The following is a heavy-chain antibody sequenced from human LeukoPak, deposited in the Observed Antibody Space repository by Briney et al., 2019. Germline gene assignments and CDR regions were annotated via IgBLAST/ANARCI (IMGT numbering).Heavy chain of an antibody. CDR1: GGSFSGYY. J-gene: IGHJ4*02. CDR3: ARLLAVAGSPFDY. D-gene: IGHD6-19*01. CDR2: INHSGST. Sequence: PSXTLSLTCAVYGGSFSGYYWSWIRQPPGKGLEWIGEINHSGSTNYNPSLKSRVTISVDTSKNQFSLKLSSVTAADTAVYYCARLLAVAGSPFDYWGQGTLVTVSS. V-gene: IGHV4-34*01.